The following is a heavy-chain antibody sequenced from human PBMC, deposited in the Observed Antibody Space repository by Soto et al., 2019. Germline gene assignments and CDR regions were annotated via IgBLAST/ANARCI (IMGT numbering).Heavy chain of an antibody. J-gene: IGHJ3*02. V-gene: IGHV3-23*01. D-gene: IGHD5-18*01. Sequence: EVQLLESGGGLVQPGGSLRLSCAASGFTFSSYAMSWVRQAPGKGLEWVSAISGSGGSTYYADSVKGRFTISRDNSKNTLHLQINSLRAEDTAVYYCAKDRGYSYGYDAFDIWGQGTMVTVSS. CDR2: ISGSGGST. CDR1: GFTFSSYA. CDR3: AKDRGYSYGYDAFDI.